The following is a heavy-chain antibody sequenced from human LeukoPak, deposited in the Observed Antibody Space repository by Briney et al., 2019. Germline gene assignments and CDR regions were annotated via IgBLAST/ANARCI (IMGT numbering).Heavy chain of an antibody. CDR1: GGSISSSSYY. CDR2: IYYSGST. D-gene: IGHD1-14*01. J-gene: IGHJ4*02. Sequence: SETLSLTCTVSGGSISSSSYYWGWLRQPPGTGLEWLGSIYYSGSTYYNPSLKSRVSISVDTSKNQFSLKLTSVTAADTAVYYCARAPEYGLYYFDYWGQGTLVTVSS. V-gene: IGHV4-39*07. CDR3: ARAPEYGLYYFDY.